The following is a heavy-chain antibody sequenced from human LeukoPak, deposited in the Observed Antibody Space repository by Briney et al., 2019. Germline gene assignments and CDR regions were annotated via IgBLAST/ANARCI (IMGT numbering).Heavy chain of an antibody. Sequence: GGSLRLSCAVSGITFSRYWMSWVRQAPGKGLEWVANIKQDGSEKYYVDSVKGRFTISRDNAKNSLYLQMNSLRAEDTAVYYCARDFRDDFWSGYYWPYYYGMDVWGQGTTVTVSS. CDR2: IKQDGSEK. CDR3: ARDFRDDFWSGYYWPYYYGMDV. J-gene: IGHJ6*02. V-gene: IGHV3-7*01. D-gene: IGHD3-3*01. CDR1: GITFSRYW.